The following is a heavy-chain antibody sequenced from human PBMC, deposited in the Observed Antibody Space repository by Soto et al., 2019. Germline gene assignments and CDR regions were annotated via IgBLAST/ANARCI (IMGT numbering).Heavy chain of an antibody. J-gene: IGHJ4*02. Sequence: QVQLVQSGAEVKKPGSSVKVSCKASGGTFSSYTISWVRQAPGQGLEWMGRIIPILGIANYAQKFQGRVTITADKSTSTAYMELSSLRSEDTALYYFAGSHYGDSLDWGQGTLVTVSS. D-gene: IGHD4-17*01. CDR3: AGSHYGDSLD. V-gene: IGHV1-69*02. CDR1: GGTFSSYT. CDR2: IIPILGIA.